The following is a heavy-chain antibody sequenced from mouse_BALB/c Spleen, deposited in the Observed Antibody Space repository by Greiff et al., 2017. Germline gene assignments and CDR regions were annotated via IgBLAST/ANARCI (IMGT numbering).Heavy chain of an antibody. J-gene: IGHJ4*01. CDR2: ISSGGST. CDR1: GFTFSSYA. Sequence: EVMLVESGGGLVKPGGSLKLSCAASGFTFSSYAMSWVRQTPEKRLEWVASISSGGSTYYPDSVKGRFTISRDNARNILYLQMSSLRSEDTAMYYWERMRLRGDYYAMDDWGQGTSVTVSS. D-gene: IGHD2-2*01. CDR3: ERMRLRGDYYAMDD. V-gene: IGHV5-6-5*01.